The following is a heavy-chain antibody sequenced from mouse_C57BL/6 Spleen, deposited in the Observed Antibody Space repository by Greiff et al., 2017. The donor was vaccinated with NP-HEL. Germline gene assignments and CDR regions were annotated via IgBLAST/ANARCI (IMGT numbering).Heavy chain of an antibody. D-gene: IGHD1-1*02. CDR2: ISYDGSN. Sequence: VQLKESGPGLVKPSQSLSLTCSVTGYSITSGYYWNWIRQFPGNKLEWMGYISYDGSNNYNPSLKNRISITRDTSKNQFFLKLNSVTTEDTATYYCARWWLPNWYFDVWGTGTTVTVSS. CDR3: ARWWLPNWYFDV. CDR1: GYSITSGYY. J-gene: IGHJ1*03. V-gene: IGHV3-6*01.